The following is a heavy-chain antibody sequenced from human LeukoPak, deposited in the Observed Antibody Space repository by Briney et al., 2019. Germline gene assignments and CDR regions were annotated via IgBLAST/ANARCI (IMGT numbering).Heavy chain of an antibody. CDR3: ARANLYGDYQTFDY. CDR2: IYTSGST. CDR1: GGSISSYY. J-gene: IGHJ4*02. Sequence: SETLSLTCTVSGGSISSYYWGWIRQPAGKGLEWIGRIYTSGSTNYNPSLKSRVTMSVDTSKNQFSLKLSSVTAADTAVYYCARANLYGDYQTFDYWGQGTLVTVSS. V-gene: IGHV4-4*07. D-gene: IGHD4-17*01.